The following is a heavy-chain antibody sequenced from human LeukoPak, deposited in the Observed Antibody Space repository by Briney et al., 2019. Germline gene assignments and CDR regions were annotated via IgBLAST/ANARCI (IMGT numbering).Heavy chain of an antibody. Sequence: PGGSLRLSCAASGFTFSSYGMHWVRQAPGKGLEWVAVMWYDGSNKYYADSVTGRFTISRDNSKNTLYLQMNSLRAEDTAVYYCARGNLYNYRYLDYWGQGTLGTVS. D-gene: IGHD5-18*01. CDR3: ARGNLYNYRYLDY. J-gene: IGHJ4*02. V-gene: IGHV3-33*01. CDR1: GFTFSSYG. CDR2: MWYDGSNK.